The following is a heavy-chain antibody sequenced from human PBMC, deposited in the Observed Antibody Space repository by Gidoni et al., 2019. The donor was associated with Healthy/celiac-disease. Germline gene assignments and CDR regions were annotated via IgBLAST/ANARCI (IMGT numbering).Heavy chain of an antibody. V-gene: IGHV3-23*01. CDR1: GFPLIRHA. Sequence: EVQLLEPWGGLVQPGWSLGLSCAASGFPLIRHAMRWVRQAPGKGLVGVSAISGSGGSTYYADSVKGRFTISRDNSKNTLYLQMNSLRAEDTAVYYCAKDLLGIQLWPADFDYWGQGTLVTVSS. CDR2: ISGSGGST. CDR3: AKDLLGIQLWPADFDY. D-gene: IGHD5-18*01. J-gene: IGHJ4*02.